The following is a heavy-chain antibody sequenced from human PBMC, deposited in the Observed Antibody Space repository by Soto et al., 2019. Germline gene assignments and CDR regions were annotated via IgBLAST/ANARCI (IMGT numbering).Heavy chain of an antibody. J-gene: IGHJ3*02. V-gene: IGHV3-30*18. CDR3: AKSSAFDI. CDR2: ISYDGSNK. Sequence: QVQLVESGGGVVQPGRSLRRSCAASGFTCSSYGMHWVRQAPGKGLEWVAVISYDGSNKYYADSVKGRFTIASDNSKNTLYLQMNILRAEDTAVYYCAKSSAFDIWGQGTMVTVSS. CDR1: GFTCSSYG.